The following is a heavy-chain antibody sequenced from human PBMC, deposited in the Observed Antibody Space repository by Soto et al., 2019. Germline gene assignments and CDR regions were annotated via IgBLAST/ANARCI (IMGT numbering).Heavy chain of an antibody. CDR1: GRSISSGGYY. V-gene: IGHV4-31*03. J-gene: IGHJ6*02. Sequence: PTETLSLTCTVSGRSISSGGYYWSWIRQHPGKGLEWIGYIYYSGSTYYNPSLKSRVTISVDTSKNQFSLKLSSVTAADTAVYYCARDPGPSAPPKDYGLDPVDVWGQGTTVTVSS. CDR2: IYYSGST. D-gene: IGHD4-17*01. CDR3: ARDPGPSAPPKDYGLDPVDV.